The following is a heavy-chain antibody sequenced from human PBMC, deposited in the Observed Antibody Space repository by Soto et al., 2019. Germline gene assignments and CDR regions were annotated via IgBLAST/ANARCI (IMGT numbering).Heavy chain of an antibody. CDR2: FRGSGGTT. CDR3: TRLEEPSGLLTTYFDY. V-gene: IGHV3-23*01. Sequence: EVQLLESGGGLVQPGGSLRLSCAASGFTFSSYGMSWVRQAPGKGLEWVSGFRGSGGTTYYADSVKGRFTISRDNSKKELSVQMYTLRAEDTALSYCTRLEEPSGLLTTYFDYWGQGTLVTVSS. D-gene: IGHD1-26*01. CDR1: GFTFSSYG. J-gene: IGHJ4*02.